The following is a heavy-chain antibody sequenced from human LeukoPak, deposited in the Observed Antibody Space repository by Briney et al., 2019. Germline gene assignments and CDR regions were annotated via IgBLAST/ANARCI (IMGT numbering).Heavy chain of an antibody. D-gene: IGHD3-22*01. V-gene: IGHV3-48*01. CDR2: ISSSSSTI. CDR1: EFTFSSYS. J-gene: IGHJ3*02. Sequence: PGGSLRLSCAASEFTFSSYSMNWVRQAPGKGLEWVSYISSSSSTIYYADSVKGRFTISRDNAKNSLYLQMNSLRAEDTAVYYCAKDLHYDSSGYYSWDAFDIWGQGTMVTVSS. CDR3: AKDLHYDSSGYYSWDAFDI.